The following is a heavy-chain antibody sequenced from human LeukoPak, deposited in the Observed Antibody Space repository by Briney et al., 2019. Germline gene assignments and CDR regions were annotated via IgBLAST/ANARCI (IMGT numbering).Heavy chain of an antibody. V-gene: IGHV3-23*01. Sequence: GGSLRLSCAASGFTFSSYAMNWVRQAPGKGLEWVSTLSASGGSTYYFVKGRFTISRDNSKNTLYLQMNSLRAEDTAVYYCAKGYCSSTNCKESFFDYWGQGTLVTVSS. CDR1: GFTFSSYA. CDR2: LSASGGST. D-gene: IGHD2-2*01. CDR3: AKGYCSSTNCKESFFDY. J-gene: IGHJ4*02.